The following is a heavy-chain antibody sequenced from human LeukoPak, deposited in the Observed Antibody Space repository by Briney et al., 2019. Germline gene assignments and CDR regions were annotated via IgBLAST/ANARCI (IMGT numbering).Heavy chain of an antibody. V-gene: IGHV4-59*08. CDR3: ARLGAVAGIDY. J-gene: IGHJ4*02. Sequence: PSETLSLTCTVSGGSISSYYWSWIRQPPGKGLEWIGYIYYSGSTNYNPSLKSRVTISVDTSKNQFSLKLSSVTAADTAVYYCARLGAVAGIDYWGQGTLVTVSS. D-gene: IGHD6-19*01. CDR1: GGSISSYY. CDR2: IYYSGST.